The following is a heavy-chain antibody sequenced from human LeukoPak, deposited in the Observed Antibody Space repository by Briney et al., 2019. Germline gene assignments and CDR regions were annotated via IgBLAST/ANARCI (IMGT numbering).Heavy chain of an antibody. D-gene: IGHD3-10*01. J-gene: IGHJ6*02. CDR2: ISGSGGST. CDR1: GFTFSSYA. V-gene: IGHV3-23*01. Sequence: PGGSLRLSYAASGFTFSSYAMSWVRQAPGKGLEWVSAISGSGGSTYYADSVKGRFTISRDNSKNTLYLQMNSLRAEDTAVYYCAKELRITMVRGVSYGMDVWGQGTTVTVSS. CDR3: AKELRITMVRGVSYGMDV.